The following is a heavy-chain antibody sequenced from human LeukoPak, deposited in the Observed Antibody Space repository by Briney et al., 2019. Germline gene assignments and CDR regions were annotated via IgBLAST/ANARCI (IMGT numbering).Heavy chain of an antibody. D-gene: IGHD3-10*01. V-gene: IGHV1-46*01. CDR3: ARGYGSGSYSYYMDV. J-gene: IGHJ6*03. CDR2: INPSGGST. CDR1: GYTFTSYY. Sequence: ASVKVSCKGSGYTFTSYYMDWVRQAPGQGLEWMGIINPSGGSTRYAQKFQGRVTMTRETSTSTVYMELSSLRSEDTAVYYCARGYGSGSYSYYMDVWGKGTTVTVSS.